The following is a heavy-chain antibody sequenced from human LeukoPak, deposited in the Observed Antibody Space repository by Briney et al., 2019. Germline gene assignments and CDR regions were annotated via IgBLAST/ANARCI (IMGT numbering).Heavy chain of an antibody. CDR1: GGSFSGYY. CDR3: ARGTRFWSGYYH. Sequence: PSETLSFTCAVYGGSFSGYYWSWIRQPPGKGLEWIGEINHSGSTNYNPSLKSRVTISVDTSKNQFSLKLSSVTAADTAVYYCARGTRFWSGYYHWGQGTLVTVSS. J-gene: IGHJ5*02. D-gene: IGHD3-3*01. V-gene: IGHV4-34*01. CDR2: INHSGST.